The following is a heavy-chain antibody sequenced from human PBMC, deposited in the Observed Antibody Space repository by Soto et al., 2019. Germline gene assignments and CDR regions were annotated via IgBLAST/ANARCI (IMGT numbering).Heavy chain of an antibody. CDR2: TNEDGREK. Sequence: LRLSCAASGFTFTGYWMSWVRQAPGKGLEWVANTNEDGREKFYVDSVKGRFTISRDNAKNSLYLQMNSLRAEDTAVYYCARDRGALGPWGQGTLVTVS. J-gene: IGHJ5*02. V-gene: IGHV3-7*01. CDR1: GFTFTGYW. D-gene: IGHD3-16*01. CDR3: ARDRGALGP.